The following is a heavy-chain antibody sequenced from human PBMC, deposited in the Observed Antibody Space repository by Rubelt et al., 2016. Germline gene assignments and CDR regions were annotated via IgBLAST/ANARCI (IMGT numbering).Heavy chain of an antibody. V-gene: IGHV3-30*19. J-gene: IGHJ3*02. Sequence: GGVVQPGRSLRLSCAASGFTFSSYGMHWVRQAPGKGLEWVAVLLYDGSNKYYADSVKGRFTISRDNSKNTLYLQMNSLRAEDTAVYYCARAGVTTADAFDIWGQGTMVTVSS. CDR1: GFTFSSYG. D-gene: IGHD4-11*01. CDR2: LLYDGSNK. CDR3: ARAGVTTADAFDI.